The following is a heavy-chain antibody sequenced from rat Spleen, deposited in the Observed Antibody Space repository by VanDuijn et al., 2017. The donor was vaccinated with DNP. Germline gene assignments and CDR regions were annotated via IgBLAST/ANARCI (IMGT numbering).Heavy chain of an antibody. CDR1: GYSITSNHK. J-gene: IGHJ2*01. CDR3: AVQLGVFDY. Sequence: EVQLQESGPGLVKPSQSLSLTCSDTGYSITSNHKWSWIRKFPGNELEWMGYINNAGSTNYNPSLKGRFSITRDTSKNQFFLQVNSVRNEDTATYYCAVQLGVFDYWGQGVMVIVSS. D-gene: IGHD5-1*01. V-gene: IGHV3-3*01. CDR2: INNAGST.